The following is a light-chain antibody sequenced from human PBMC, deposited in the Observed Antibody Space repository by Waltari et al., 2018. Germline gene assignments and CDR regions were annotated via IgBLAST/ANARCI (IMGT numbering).Light chain of an antibody. CDR2: GGN. CDR1: ISDVGSSNL. V-gene: IGLV2-23*01. J-gene: IGLJ2*01. CDR3: CSYAGASTVV. Sequence: QSALTQPASVSGSPGQSITISCTGTISDVGSSNLVSWYQHHPGKAPKLWIYGGNKRPSGVSNRFSGSKSGNTASLTISGLQAEDEADYYCCSYAGASTVVFGGGTRVTVL.